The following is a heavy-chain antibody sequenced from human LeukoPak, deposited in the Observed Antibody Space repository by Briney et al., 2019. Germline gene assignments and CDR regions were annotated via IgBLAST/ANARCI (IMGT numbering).Heavy chain of an antibody. CDR2: INWDGYST. D-gene: IGHD4/OR15-4a*01. CDR1: GFIFDDYG. V-gene: IGHV3-20*04. Sequence: GGPLRLSCAAWGFIFDDYGMTWVREGPGKGLEWVSGINWDGYSTGYADSVRGRFTISRDNAKSTLYLQMNSLRPEDTALNYCVRDLRTDYAFDSWGQGTLVTVSS. J-gene: IGHJ4*02. CDR3: VRDLRTDYAFDS.